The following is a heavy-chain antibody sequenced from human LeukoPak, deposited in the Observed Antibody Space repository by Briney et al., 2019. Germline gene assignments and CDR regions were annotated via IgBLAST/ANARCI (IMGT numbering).Heavy chain of an antibody. CDR1: GFTFSSYA. J-gene: IGHJ4*02. CDR2: ISGSGGST. Sequence: GGSLRLSCAASGFTFSSYAMSWVRQAPGKGLEWVSAISGSGGSTYYADSVKGRFTIYRDNSKNTLYLQMNSLRAEDTAVYYCATTVLLWFGETIGDYWGQGTLVTVSS. D-gene: IGHD3-10*01. CDR3: ATTVLLWFGETIGDY. V-gene: IGHV3-23*01.